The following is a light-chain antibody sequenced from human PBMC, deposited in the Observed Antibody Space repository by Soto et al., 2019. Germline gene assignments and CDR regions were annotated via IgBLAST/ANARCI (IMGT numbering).Light chain of an antibody. CDR2: GAS. J-gene: IGKJ5*01. CDR3: QQYNNWPPIT. V-gene: IGKV3D-15*01. Sequence: EIVLTQSPVTLSLSPGERATLSCRASQSVSSNLAWYQQKPGQAPRLLIYGASSRATGIPDRFSGSGSGTEFTLTISSLQSEDFAVYYCQQYNNWPPITFGQGTRLEIK. CDR1: QSVSSN.